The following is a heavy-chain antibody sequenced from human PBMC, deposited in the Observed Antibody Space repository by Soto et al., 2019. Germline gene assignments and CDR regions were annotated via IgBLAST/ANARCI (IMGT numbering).Heavy chain of an antibody. J-gene: IGHJ4*02. Sequence: ASVKVSCKASGYTFTSYDINWVRQATGQGLEWMGWMNPNSGNTGYAQKFQGRVTMTRNTSISTAYMELSSLRSEDTAVYYCARGYYFGSGSYYTHGPIIGYWGQGTLVTVSS. CDR1: GYTFTSYD. CDR2: MNPNSGNT. V-gene: IGHV1-8*01. CDR3: ARGYYFGSGSYYTHGPIIGY. D-gene: IGHD3-10*01.